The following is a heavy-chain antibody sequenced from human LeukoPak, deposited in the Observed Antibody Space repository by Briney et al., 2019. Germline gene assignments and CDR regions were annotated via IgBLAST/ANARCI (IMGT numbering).Heavy chain of an antibody. CDR3: ARVYSSSWYYFDY. J-gene: IGHJ4*02. D-gene: IGHD6-13*01. V-gene: IGHV3-21*01. CDR2: ISSSSSYI. CDR1: GFTFSSYS. Sequence: GGSLRLSCAASGFTFSSYSMNWVRQAPGKGLEWVSSISSSSSYIYYADSVKGRFTISRDNAKNSLYLQMNSLRAEDAAVYYCARVYSSSWYYFDYWGQGTLVTVSS.